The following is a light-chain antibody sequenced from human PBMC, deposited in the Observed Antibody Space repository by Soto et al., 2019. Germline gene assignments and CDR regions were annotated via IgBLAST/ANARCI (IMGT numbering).Light chain of an antibody. CDR3: PLVNSYPQP. J-gene: IGKJ5*01. CDR1: QNINSN. CDR2: GAS. Sequence: EIVMTQSPATLSVSPVERAALSGRASQNINSNLAWYQQKPGQAPRLLIYGASTRATGIPARFSGSGSGTEFTLTISSLQAEDFATYYCPLVNSYPQPFGQGTRLEIK. V-gene: IGKV3-15*01.